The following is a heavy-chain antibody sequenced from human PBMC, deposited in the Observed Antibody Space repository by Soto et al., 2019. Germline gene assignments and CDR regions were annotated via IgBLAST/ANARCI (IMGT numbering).Heavy chain of an antibody. V-gene: IGHV3-30*18. J-gene: IGHJ6*02. Sequence: QVQLVESGGGVVQPGTSLRLSCVVSGLTFRDSGMHWVRQAPGKGLEWVAVISFDGSERHYRDFVKGRFSISRDNSRNTLYLQMNSLRGDDSAFYYCANGIDGVRYYYGMDVWGQGSTVTVSS. CDR3: ANGIDGVRYYYGMDV. D-gene: IGHD1-26*01. CDR2: ISFDGSER. CDR1: GLTFRDSG.